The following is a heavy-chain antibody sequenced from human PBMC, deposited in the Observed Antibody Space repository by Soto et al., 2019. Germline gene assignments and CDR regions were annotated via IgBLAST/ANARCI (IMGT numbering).Heavy chain of an antibody. V-gene: IGHV3-30*18. D-gene: IGHD3-3*01. CDR1: GFTFSSYG. CDR3: AKDRVGFLEWFSATGMDV. Sequence: GGSLRLSCAASGFTFSSYGMHWVRQAPGKGLEWVAVISYDGSNKYYADSVKGRFTISRDNSKNTLYLQMNSLRAEDTAVYYCAKDRVGFLEWFSATGMDVWGQGSSVTVSS. CDR2: ISYDGSNK. J-gene: IGHJ6*02.